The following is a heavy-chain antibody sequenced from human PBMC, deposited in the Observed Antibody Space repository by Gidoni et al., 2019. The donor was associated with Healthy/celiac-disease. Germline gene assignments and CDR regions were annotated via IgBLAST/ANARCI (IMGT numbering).Heavy chain of an antibody. D-gene: IGHD6-13*01. V-gene: IGHV4-39*01. CDR1: GGSISSSSYY. Sequence: QLQLQESGPGLVKPSETLSLTCTVSGGSISSSSYYWGWIRQPPGKGLEWIGSIYYSGSTYYNPSLKSRVTISVDTSKNQFSLKLSSVTAADTAVYYCARHSGSSSWSSLDYWGQGTLVTVSS. CDR2: IYYSGST. J-gene: IGHJ4*02. CDR3: ARHSGSSSWSSLDY.